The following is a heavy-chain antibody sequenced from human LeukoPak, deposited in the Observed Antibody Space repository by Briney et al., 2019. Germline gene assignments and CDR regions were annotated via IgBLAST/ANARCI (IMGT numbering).Heavy chain of an antibody. V-gene: IGHV1-2*02. Sequence: GASVKVSCKASGYTFTGYYMHWVRQAPGQGLEWMGWINPNSGGTNYAQKFQGRVTMTRDTSISTAYMELSRLRSDDTAVYYCARGVGEYQLLSYYFDYWGQGTLVTVSS. CDR3: ARGVGEYQLLSYYFDY. CDR2: INPNSGGT. D-gene: IGHD2-2*01. CDR1: GYTFTGYY. J-gene: IGHJ4*02.